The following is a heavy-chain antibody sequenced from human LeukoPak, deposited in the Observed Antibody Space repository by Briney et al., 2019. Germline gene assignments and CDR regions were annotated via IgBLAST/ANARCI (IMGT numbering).Heavy chain of an antibody. J-gene: IGHJ6*02. CDR1: GFTFNNYL. V-gene: IGHV3-23*01. Sequence: GGSLRLSCAASGFTFNNYLMSWVRQAPGKGLEWVSVLFTGGGRTLYADSVKGRFTISGDNAKNSLYLQMSSLRAEDTAVYYCAIALGYCSGGSCYYGNYYYGMDVWGQGTTVTVSS. D-gene: IGHD2-15*01. CDR3: AIALGYCSGGSCYYGNYYYGMDV. CDR2: LFTGGGRT.